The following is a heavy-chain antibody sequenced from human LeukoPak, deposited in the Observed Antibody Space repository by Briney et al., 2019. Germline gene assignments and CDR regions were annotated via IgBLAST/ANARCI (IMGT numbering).Heavy chain of an antibody. CDR1: GFTFSSYN. CDR2: ISSSTSI. Sequence: GGSLRLSCAASGFTFSSYNMDWVRQAPGKGLEWLSYISSSTSIYYADSVKGRFTISRDNANNSFYLQMNSLVNEDTAVYYCARDYREAAGNFDYWGQGTLVTVSS. CDR3: ARDYREAAGNFDY. D-gene: IGHD6-13*01. V-gene: IGHV3-48*02. J-gene: IGHJ4*02.